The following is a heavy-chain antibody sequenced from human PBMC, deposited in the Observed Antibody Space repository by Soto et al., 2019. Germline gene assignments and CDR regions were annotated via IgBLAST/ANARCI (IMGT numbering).Heavy chain of an antibody. D-gene: IGHD5-18*01. V-gene: IGHV4-39*01. CDR2: IYYSGST. CDR1: GGSISSSSYY. CDR3: ARSACSYGYEWFDP. Sequence: SETLSLTCTVSGGSISSSSYYWGWIRQPPGKGLEWIGSIYYSGSTYYNPSLKSRVTISVDTSKNQFSLKLSSVTAADTAVYYCARSACSYGYEWFDPWGQGTLVTVSS. J-gene: IGHJ5*02.